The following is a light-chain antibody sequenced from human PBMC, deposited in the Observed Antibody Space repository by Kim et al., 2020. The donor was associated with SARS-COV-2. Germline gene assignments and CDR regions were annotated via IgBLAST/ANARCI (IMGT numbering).Light chain of an antibody. CDR1: KLGDKY. V-gene: IGLV3-1*01. J-gene: IGLJ1*01. Sequence: SYELTQPPSVSVSPGQTARITCSGDKLGDKYTCWYQQKPGQSPLLVMYEDNKRPSGIPERFSGSNSGNTATLTISGTQAMDEADYYCQAWDSSTVVYFG. CDR2: EDN. CDR3: QAWDSSTVVY.